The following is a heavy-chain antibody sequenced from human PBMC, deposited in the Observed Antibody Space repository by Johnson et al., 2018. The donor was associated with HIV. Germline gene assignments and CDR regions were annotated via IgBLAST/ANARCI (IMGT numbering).Heavy chain of an antibody. CDR1: GFTFSSYD. CDR2: IGTAGDT. J-gene: IGHJ3*02. V-gene: IGHV3-13*01. Sequence: EVQLVESGGGLVQPGGSLRLSCAASGFTFSSYDMHWVRQATGKGLEWVSAIGTAGDTYYADSVKGRFTISRDNSKNTLYLQMNSLRAEDTAVYYCASSAPGLLPNDAVDIWGQGTMVTVSS. D-gene: IGHD2-15*01. CDR3: ASSAPGLLPNDAVDI.